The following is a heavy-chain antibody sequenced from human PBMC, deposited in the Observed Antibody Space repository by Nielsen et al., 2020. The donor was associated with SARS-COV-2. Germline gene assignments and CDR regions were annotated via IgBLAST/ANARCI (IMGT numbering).Heavy chain of an antibody. Sequence: ASVKVSCKASGYTFTGYYMHWVRQAPGQGLEWMGWINPNSGGTNYAQKFQGRVTMTRDTSISTAYMELSRLRSDDTAVYYCAREARLWGEDIVVVPAEPGGMDVWGQGTTVTVSS. J-gene: IGHJ6*02. V-gene: IGHV1-2*02. CDR2: INPNSGGT. CDR3: AREARLWGEDIVVVPAEPGGMDV. D-gene: IGHD2-2*01. CDR1: GYTFTGYY.